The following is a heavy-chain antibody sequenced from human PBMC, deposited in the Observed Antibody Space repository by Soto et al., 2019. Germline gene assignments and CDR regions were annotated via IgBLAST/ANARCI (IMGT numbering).Heavy chain of an antibody. Sequence: EVQLLESGGGLVQPGGSLRLSCTASGFTFSSYAMNWVRQAPGKGLEWVSVISGSGGSTYYADCVKGRFTISRDNSKNKLYLQMNSLRAEDTAVYYCASRTSGWYFDYWGQGTLVTVSS. D-gene: IGHD6-19*01. CDR2: ISGSGGST. J-gene: IGHJ4*02. CDR3: ASRTSGWYFDY. V-gene: IGHV3-23*01. CDR1: GFTFSSYA.